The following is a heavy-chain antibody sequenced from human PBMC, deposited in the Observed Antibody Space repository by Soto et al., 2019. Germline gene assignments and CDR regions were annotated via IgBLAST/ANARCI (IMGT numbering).Heavy chain of an antibody. J-gene: IGHJ6*03. Sequence: ASVKVSCKASGYTFTSYGISWVRQAPGQGLEWMGWISAYNGNTNYAQKLQGRVTMTTDTSTSTAYMELRSLRSDDTAVYYCARGGDYSNYFYYYYYMDVWGKGTTVTVSS. CDR1: GYTFTSYG. D-gene: IGHD4-4*01. CDR2: ISAYNGNT. V-gene: IGHV1-18*01. CDR3: ARGGDYSNYFYYYYYMDV.